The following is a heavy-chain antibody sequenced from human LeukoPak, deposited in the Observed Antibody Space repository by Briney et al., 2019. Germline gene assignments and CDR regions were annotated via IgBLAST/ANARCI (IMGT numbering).Heavy chain of an antibody. Sequence: SETLSLTCAVYGGSFSGYYWSWIRQPPGKGLEWIGEINHSGSTNYNPSLKSRVTISVDTSKNQFSLKLSSVTAADTAVYYCARGSKGWFDPWGQGTLVTVSS. CDR1: GGSFSGYY. CDR3: ARGSKGWFDP. J-gene: IGHJ5*02. V-gene: IGHV4-34*01. CDR2: INHSGST.